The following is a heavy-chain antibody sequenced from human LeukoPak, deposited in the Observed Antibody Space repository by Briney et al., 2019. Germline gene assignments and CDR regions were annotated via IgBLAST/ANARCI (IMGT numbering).Heavy chain of an antibody. CDR3: ARSGPAASYDN. Sequence: ASVKVSCKASGYTFTSYGISWVRQAPGQGLEWMGWISAYNGNTHYAQKFQGRVTMTTDTSTNTVYMELRSLRSDDTAVYYCARSGPAASYDNWGQGTLVTVSS. D-gene: IGHD2-2*01. V-gene: IGHV1-18*01. CDR1: GYTFTSYG. J-gene: IGHJ4*02. CDR2: ISAYNGNT.